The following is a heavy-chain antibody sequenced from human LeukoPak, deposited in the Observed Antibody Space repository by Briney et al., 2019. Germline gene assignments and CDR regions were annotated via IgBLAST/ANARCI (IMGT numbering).Heavy chain of an antibody. Sequence: GASVKVSCKASGYTFTSYYMHWGRQAPGQGLEWMGLINPTGDRTGYAQKFQGRVTMTRDMSTNTDYLELSSLRAEDTAIYYCARDRRFFGVVVEQAIWGQRTLVTVSS. V-gene: IGHV1-46*01. D-gene: IGHD3-3*01. CDR1: GYTFTSYY. J-gene: IGHJ4*02. CDR2: INPTGDRT. CDR3: ARDRRFFGVVVEQAI.